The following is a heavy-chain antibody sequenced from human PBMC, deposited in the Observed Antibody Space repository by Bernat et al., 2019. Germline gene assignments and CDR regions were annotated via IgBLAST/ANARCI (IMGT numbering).Heavy chain of an antibody. J-gene: IGHJ6*02. CDR1: GFTFSSYW. CDR2: INSDGSST. D-gene: IGHD2-15*01. Sequence: EVQLVESGGGLVQPGGSLRLSCAASGFTFSSYWMHWVRQAPGKGLVWVSRINSDGSSTSYADSVKGRFTISRDNAKNTLYLQMNSLRAEDTAVYYCARAEVVVAATGYYYGIDGWGQGTTVTVSS. CDR3: ARAEVVVAATGYYYGIDG. V-gene: IGHV3-74*01.